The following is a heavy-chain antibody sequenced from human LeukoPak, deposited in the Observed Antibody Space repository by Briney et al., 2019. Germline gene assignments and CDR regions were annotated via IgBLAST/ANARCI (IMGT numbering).Heavy chain of an antibody. Sequence: GGSLRLSCAASGFTFSTFAMIWVRQAPGKGLEWVSGISGWGRDTFYTDSVKGRFIISRDNSKNTLYLQMNSLRAEDTAVYYCAKNGDYSGWRLTFESWGQGTPVTVSS. CDR2: ISGWGRDT. J-gene: IGHJ4*02. CDR1: GFTFSTFA. V-gene: IGHV3-23*01. CDR3: AKNGDYSGWRLTFES. D-gene: IGHD6-25*01.